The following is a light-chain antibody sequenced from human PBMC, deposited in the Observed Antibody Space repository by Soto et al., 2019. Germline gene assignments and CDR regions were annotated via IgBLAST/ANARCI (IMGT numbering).Light chain of an antibody. V-gene: IGLV1-51*02. CDR2: ENN. CDR3: GTWDSSLGAGV. J-gene: IGLJ3*02. Sequence: QSVLTQPPSVSAAPGQKVTISCSGSSFNIGINYVSWYQQLPGTAPKLLIYENNKRPSGIPDRFSGSKSGTSATLGITGLQTGDGADYYWGTWDSSLGAGVFGGGTKLTVL. CDR1: SFNIGINY.